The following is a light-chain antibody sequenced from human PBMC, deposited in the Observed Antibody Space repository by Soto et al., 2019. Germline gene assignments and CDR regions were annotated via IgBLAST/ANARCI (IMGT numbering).Light chain of an antibody. Sequence: QSALTQPASVSGSPGQSITISCTGTSSDVGSSNLVSWYQQHPGKAPKLIIYEGSRRPSGVSGRFSGSKSGNTASLTISGLQAEDDADYYCCSFADSSTFYVFGTGTKVTVL. J-gene: IGLJ1*01. CDR2: EGS. V-gene: IGLV2-23*01. CDR3: CSFADSSTFYV. CDR1: SSDVGSSNL.